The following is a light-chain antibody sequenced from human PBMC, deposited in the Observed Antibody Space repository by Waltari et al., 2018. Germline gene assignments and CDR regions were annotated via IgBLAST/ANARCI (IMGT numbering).Light chain of an antibody. CDR2: EVS. Sequence: QSALTRPPSVSGSPGQSVTISCTGTSSDVGSYNRVSWYQQPPGTAPKLMIYEVSNRPSGVPDRFSGSKSGNTASLTISGLQAEDEADYYCSSYTSSSMVVFGGGTKLTVL. CDR3: SSYTSSSMVV. J-gene: IGLJ2*01. V-gene: IGLV2-18*02. CDR1: SSDVGSYNR.